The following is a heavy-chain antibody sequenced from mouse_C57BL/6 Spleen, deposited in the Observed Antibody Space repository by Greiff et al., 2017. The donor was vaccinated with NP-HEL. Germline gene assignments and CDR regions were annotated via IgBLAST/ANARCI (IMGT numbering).Heavy chain of an antibody. Sequence: EVQLQQSGPELVKPGASVKIPCKASGYTFTDYNMDWVKQSHGKSLEWIGDINPNNGGTIYNQKFKGKATLTVDKSSSTAYMELRSLTSEDTAVYYCARGPYSYGISQGYFDYWGQGTTLTVSS. D-gene: IGHD1-1*01. CDR3: ARGPYSYGISQGYFDY. CDR1: GYTFTDYN. V-gene: IGHV1-18*01. CDR2: INPNNGGT. J-gene: IGHJ2*01.